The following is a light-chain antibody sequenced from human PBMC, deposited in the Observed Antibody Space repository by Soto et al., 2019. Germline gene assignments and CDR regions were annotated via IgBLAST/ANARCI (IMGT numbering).Light chain of an antibody. CDR3: SSYTSSSTLVV. CDR2: DVS. CDR1: SSDVGGYNY. Sequence: QSALTQPASVSGSPGQSITISCTGTSSDVGGYNYVSWYQQHPGKAPKLMIYDVSNRPSGVSNRVSGSKSGNTASRTISGLQAEDEAEYYCSSYTSSSTLVVFGGGTKLTVL. V-gene: IGLV2-14*01. J-gene: IGLJ2*01.